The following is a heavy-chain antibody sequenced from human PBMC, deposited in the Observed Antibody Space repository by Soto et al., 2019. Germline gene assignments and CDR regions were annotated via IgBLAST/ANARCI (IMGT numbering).Heavy chain of an antibody. J-gene: IGHJ3*02. D-gene: IGHD6-6*01. V-gene: IGHV1-2*04. CDR2: INPNSGGT. Sequence: QVQLVQSGAEVKKPGASVKVSCKASGYTFTGYYMHWVRQAPGQGLEWMGWINPNSGGTNYAQKLQGWVTMTRDTSISTAYMELSRLRSDDTAVYYCARDSSSSSGAFDIWGQGTMVTVSS. CDR1: GYTFTGYY. CDR3: ARDSSSSSGAFDI.